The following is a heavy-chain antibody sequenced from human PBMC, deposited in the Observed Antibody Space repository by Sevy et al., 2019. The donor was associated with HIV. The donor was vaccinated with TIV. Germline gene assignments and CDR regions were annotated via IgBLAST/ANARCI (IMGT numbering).Heavy chain of an antibody. CDR3: ASHDWGREDY. CDR1: GYSISSGYW. V-gene: IGHV4-38-2*01. Sequence: KQSQTLSLTCVVSGYSISSGYWWDWFRRPPGKGLEWIGAIHYTGTTQYTPSLNRRVTVSADTSKNQFSLRLSSMTAADTAVYYCASHDWGREDYWGQGTLVTVSS. J-gene: IGHJ4*02. D-gene: IGHD7-27*01. CDR2: IHYTGTT.